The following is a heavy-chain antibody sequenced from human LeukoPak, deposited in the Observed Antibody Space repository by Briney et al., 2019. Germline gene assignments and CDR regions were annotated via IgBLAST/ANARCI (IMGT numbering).Heavy chain of an antibody. Sequence: GGSLRLSCAASGFTINTNYMNWVRQAPGRGLEWLSVIYPGGVTKYAESVKGRFTVSRDIAKNTVYLEMNDLGAEDTALYYCARDRNDYVWGSYRDGMDVWGQGTTVTVSS. D-gene: IGHD3-16*02. V-gene: IGHV3-53*01. CDR2: IYPGGVT. J-gene: IGHJ6*02. CDR1: GFTINTNY. CDR3: ARDRNDYVWGSYRDGMDV.